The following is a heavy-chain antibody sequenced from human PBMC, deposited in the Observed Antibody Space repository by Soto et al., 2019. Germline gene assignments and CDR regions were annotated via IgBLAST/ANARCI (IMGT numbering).Heavy chain of an antibody. D-gene: IGHD1-1*01. J-gene: IGHJ4*02. CDR2: IDPGSGRA. CDR3: RIVLNVGNHFDY. V-gene: IGHV1-3*01. Sequence: QVQLVQSGAEVKKPGAPVRVSCKPSGYTLRNYAIHWVRQAAGQSRAWLAWIDPGSGRATYSQNVQGRIIDPRDKSAITFYMVLTNLTSEDTAVYFCRIVLNVGNHFDYWGQGALV. CDR1: GYTLRNYA.